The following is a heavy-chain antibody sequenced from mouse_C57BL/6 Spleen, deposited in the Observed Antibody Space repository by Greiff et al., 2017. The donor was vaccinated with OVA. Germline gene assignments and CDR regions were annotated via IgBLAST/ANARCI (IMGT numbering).Heavy chain of an antibody. Sequence: QVQLQQSGAELVKPGASVKLSCKASGYTFTEYTIHWVKQRPGQGLEWIGWFYPGSGSIKYNEKFKDKATLTADKSSSTVYMELSRLTSEDSAVYFCARHELKGITTVVDYFDYWGQGTTLTVSS. J-gene: IGHJ2*01. CDR2: FYPGSGSI. CDR3: ARHELKGITTVVDYFDY. V-gene: IGHV1-62-2*01. CDR1: GYTFTEYT. D-gene: IGHD1-1*01.